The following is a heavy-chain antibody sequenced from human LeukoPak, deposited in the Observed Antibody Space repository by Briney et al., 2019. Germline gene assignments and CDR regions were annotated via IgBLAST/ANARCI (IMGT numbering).Heavy chain of an antibody. CDR3: AAQILYCSGGSCYSGPFDY. D-gene: IGHD2-15*01. CDR2: INPNSGGT. V-gene: IGHV1-2*02. CDR1: GYTFTGYY. Sequence: ASVKVSCKASGYTFTGYYMHWVRQAPGQGLEWMGWINPNSGGTNYAQKFQGRVTMTRDTSISTAYMELSRLRSDDTAVYYCAAQILYCSGGSCYSGPFDYWGQGTLVTVSP. J-gene: IGHJ4*02.